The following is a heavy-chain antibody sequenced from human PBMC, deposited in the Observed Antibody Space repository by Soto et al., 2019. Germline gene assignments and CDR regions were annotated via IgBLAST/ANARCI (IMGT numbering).Heavy chain of an antibody. V-gene: IGHV4-34*01. CDR3: ARDAVTTDDFDY. CDR1: GGSFSGYY. D-gene: IGHD4-17*01. Sequence: SETLSLTCAVYGGSFSGYYWGWIRHPPGKGLEWIGESNHSGNTNYNPSLKSRVTISVDTSKNQLALKMSSVTAADTAVYYCARDAVTTDDFDYWGQGTLVTVSS. CDR2: SNHSGNT. J-gene: IGHJ4*02.